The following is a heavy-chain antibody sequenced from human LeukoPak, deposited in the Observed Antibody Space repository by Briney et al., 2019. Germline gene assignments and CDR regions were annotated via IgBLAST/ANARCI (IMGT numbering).Heavy chain of an antibody. J-gene: IGHJ4*02. CDR1: GFTFSSYG. CDR3: VRDPYEAY. Sequence: PGGSLRLSCAASGFTFSSYGMHWVRQAPGKGLEWVAVIWYDGSNILYGDSVKGRFTISRDSSKNTVSLQMNSLRAEDTAVYYCVRDPYEAYWGQGTLVTVSS. V-gene: IGHV3-33*01. CDR2: IWYDGSNI. D-gene: IGHD5-12*01.